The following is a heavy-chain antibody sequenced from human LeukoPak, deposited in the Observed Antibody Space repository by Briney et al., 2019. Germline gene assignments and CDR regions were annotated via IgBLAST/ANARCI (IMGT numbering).Heavy chain of an antibody. CDR3: AREHSSSWLKPTQYYFDY. D-gene: IGHD6-13*01. Sequence: SETLSLTCAVYGGSFSGYYWSWIRQPPGKGLEWIGEINHSGSTNYNPSLKSRVTISVDTSKNQFSLKLSSVTAADTAVYHCAREHSSSWLKPTQYYFDYWGQGTLVTVSS. J-gene: IGHJ4*02. CDR2: INHSGST. CDR1: GGSFSGYY. V-gene: IGHV4-34*01.